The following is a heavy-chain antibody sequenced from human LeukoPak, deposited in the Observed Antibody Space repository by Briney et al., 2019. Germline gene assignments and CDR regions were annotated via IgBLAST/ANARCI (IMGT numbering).Heavy chain of an antibody. J-gene: IGHJ6*02. Sequence: GGSLRLSCAASKFTFRSYAMSWVRQAPGKGLEWVSAISGSGGHTFYADSVKGRFTVSRDNSKNTLYLQMNSLGAEDTAVYYCAKDWSSSTYNYHYDMDVWGQGTTVTVS. D-gene: IGHD2-2*01. V-gene: IGHV3-23*01. CDR3: AKDWSSSTYNYHYDMDV. CDR1: KFTFRSYA. CDR2: ISGSGGHT.